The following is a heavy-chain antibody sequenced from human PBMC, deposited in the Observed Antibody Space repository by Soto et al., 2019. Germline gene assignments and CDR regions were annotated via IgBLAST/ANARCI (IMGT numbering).Heavy chain of an antibody. CDR1: GFTFDDYA. CDR3: AKDLTTMVRMCDY. V-gene: IGHV3-9*01. Sequence: EVQLVESGGALVQPGRSLRLSCAASGFTFDDYAMHWARQAPGKGPEWVSSISWNSASIGYADSVKGRFTISRDNAKKSLYLQMNSLRAEDTAVYFCAKDLTTMVRMCDYWGQGTLVTVSS. CDR2: ISWNSASI. J-gene: IGHJ4*02. D-gene: IGHD5-18*01.